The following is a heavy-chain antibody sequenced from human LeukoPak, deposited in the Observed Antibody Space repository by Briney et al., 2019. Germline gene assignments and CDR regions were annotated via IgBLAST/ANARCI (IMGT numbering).Heavy chain of an antibody. CDR3: ARDSPPDY. CDR2: IYYSGST. V-gene: IGHV4-39*02. J-gene: IGHJ4*02. Sequence: SETLSLTCAVSGGSISSNSYYWGWIRQPPGKGLEWIGSIYYSGSTYYNPSLKSRVTISVDTSKNQFSLKLSSVTAADTAVYYCARDSPPDYWGQGTLVTVSS. CDR1: GGSISSNSYY.